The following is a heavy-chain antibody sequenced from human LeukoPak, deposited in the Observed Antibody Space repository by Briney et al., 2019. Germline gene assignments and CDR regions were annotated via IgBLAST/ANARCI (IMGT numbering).Heavy chain of an antibody. CDR1: GFSFSDYY. CDR2: ISSRGNTI. D-gene: IGHD2/OR15-2a*01. Sequence: PGGSLRLSCAASGFSFSDYYMSWVRQAPGKGLEWLSYISSRGNTIYYADSVKGRFTISRDNAKNSLYLQMSSLRAEDTAVYYCARELWRFDYWGQGTLVTVSS. V-gene: IGHV3-11*04. CDR3: ARELWRFDY. J-gene: IGHJ4*02.